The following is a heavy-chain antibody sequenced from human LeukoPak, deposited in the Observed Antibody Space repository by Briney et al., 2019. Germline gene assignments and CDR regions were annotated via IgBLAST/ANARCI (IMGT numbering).Heavy chain of an antibody. CDR3: ARGREDCSSTSCYSNYFDY. V-gene: IGHV1-69*06. D-gene: IGHD2-2*01. CDR1: GGTFSSYA. J-gene: IGHJ4*02. CDR2: IIPIFGTA. Sequence: SVKVSCRASGGTFSSYAISWVRQAPGQGLEWMGGIIPIFGTANYAQKFQGRVTITADKSTSTAYMELSSLRSEDTAVYYCARGREDCSSTSCYSNYFDYWGQGTLVTVSS.